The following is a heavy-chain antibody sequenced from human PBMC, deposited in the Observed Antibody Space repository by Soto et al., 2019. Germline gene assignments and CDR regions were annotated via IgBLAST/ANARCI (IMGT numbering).Heavy chain of an antibody. Sequence: PSETLSLTCTVSGGSISRYYWSWIRQPPGKGLEWIGYLYNAGSTIYNPSLKGRVTISVDMSQNQFSLNLNYVTAADTAVYYCARDLWGYCGTDCYPLDVWGQGTTVTVS. V-gene: IGHV4-59*01. CDR3: ARDLWGYCGTDCYPLDV. J-gene: IGHJ6*02. D-gene: IGHD2-21*02. CDR2: LYNAGST. CDR1: GGSISRYY.